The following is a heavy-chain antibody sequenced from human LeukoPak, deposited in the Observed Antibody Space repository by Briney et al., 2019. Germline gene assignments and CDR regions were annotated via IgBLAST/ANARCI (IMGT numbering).Heavy chain of an antibody. D-gene: IGHD3-3*01. CDR1: GGTFSSYA. Sequence: GASVKVSCKASGGTFSSYAISWVRQAPGQGLEWVGGIIPIFGTANYAQKFRGRVTITADESTSTAYMELSSLRSEDTAVYYCARGAVFGGIDYWGQGTLVTVSS. V-gene: IGHV1-69*01. J-gene: IGHJ4*02. CDR2: IIPIFGTA. CDR3: ARGAVFGGIDY.